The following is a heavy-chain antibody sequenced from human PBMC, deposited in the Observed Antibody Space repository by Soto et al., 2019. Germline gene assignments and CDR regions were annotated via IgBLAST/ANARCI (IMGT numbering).Heavy chain of an antibody. Sequence: QVQLVQSGAEVKKPGASVKVSCKASGYTFSSYGISWVRQAHGQGLEWMGWISAYNGNTNYAQKLQGRVTMTTDTSTSTANMELRSLRSDDTAVYYCASSYCCGDCSVLYYYYGMDVWGQGTTVTVSS. CDR3: ASSYCCGDCSVLYYYYGMDV. J-gene: IGHJ6*02. CDR1: GYTFSSYG. V-gene: IGHV1-18*01. CDR2: ISAYNGNT. D-gene: IGHD2-21*02.